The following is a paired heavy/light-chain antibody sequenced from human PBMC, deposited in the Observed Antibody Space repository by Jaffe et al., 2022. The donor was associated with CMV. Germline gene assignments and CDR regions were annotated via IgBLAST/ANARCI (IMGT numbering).Heavy chain of an antibody. CDR1: GGSISNYY. CDR3: ARALPYSSGWSRYFDT. CDR2: VYHSGST. V-gene: IGHV4-59*01. D-gene: IGHD6-19*01. J-gene: IGHJ4*02. Sequence: QVQLQESGPGLVKPSETLSLTCTVSGGSISNYYWTWIRQPPGKGLEWIGNVYHSGSTNYNPSLNSRLTLSVDTSKNQFSLQLSSVTAADTAVFYCARALPYSSGWSRYFDTWGQGILVTVSS.
Light chain of an antibody. CDR2: AAS. CDR1: QGISNW. J-gene: IGKJ1*01. V-gene: IGKV1-12*01. CDR3: QQANSVPWT. Sequence: DIQMTQSPSSVSASVGDRVTITCRASQGISNWLAWYQQRPGKAPNLLIYAASSLQSGVPSRFSGSGSGTDFTLTISSLQPEDFATYYCQQANSVPWTFGQGTKVEIK.